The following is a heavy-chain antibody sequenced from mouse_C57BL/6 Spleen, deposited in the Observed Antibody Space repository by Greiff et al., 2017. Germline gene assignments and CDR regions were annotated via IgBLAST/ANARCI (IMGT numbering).Heavy chain of an antibody. CDR1: GYTFTSYW. Sequence: QVHVQQPGAELVKPGASVKLSCKASGYTFTSYWMQWVNQRPGQGLEWIGEIDPSDSYTTYNQKFKGKATLTVDTSSSPAYMQLSRLTSEDSAVYYCARGGNIYDGYPYFDYWGQGTTLTVSS. CDR3: ARGGNIYDGYPYFDY. D-gene: IGHD2-3*01. CDR2: IDPSDSYT. V-gene: IGHV1-50*01. J-gene: IGHJ2*01.